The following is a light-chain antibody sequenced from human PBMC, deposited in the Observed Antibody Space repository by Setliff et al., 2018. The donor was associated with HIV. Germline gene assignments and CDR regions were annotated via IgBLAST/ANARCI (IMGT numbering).Light chain of an antibody. J-gene: IGLJ2*01. CDR2: EVD. Sequence: QSVLTQPASVSGSPGQSITISCTGTFSDVGNYNLVSWYQHYPGKAPKLIIYEVDKRPSGVSNRFSGSKSGNAASLTISGLQAEDEADYHCCSYAGGSTFVFGGGTKVTVL. CDR1: FSDVGNYNL. V-gene: IGLV2-23*02. CDR3: CSYAGGSTFV.